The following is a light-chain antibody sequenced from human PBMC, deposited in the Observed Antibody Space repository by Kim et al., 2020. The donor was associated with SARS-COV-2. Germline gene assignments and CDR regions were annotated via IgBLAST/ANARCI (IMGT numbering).Light chain of an antibody. CDR3: SSHTSSNTWV. J-gene: IGLJ3*02. V-gene: IGLV2-14*01. Sequence: QSALTQPASVSGSPGQSITISCTGTSSDVGGYNYVSWYQQHPGKVPKLMIYDVSMRPSGISNRFSGSKSGNTASLTISGLQAEDEADYYCSSHTSSNTWVFGGGTQLTVL. CDR1: SSDVGGYNY. CDR2: DVS.